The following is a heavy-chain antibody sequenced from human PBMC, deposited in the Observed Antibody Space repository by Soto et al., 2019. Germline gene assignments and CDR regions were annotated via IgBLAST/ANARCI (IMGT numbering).Heavy chain of an antibody. D-gene: IGHD4-4*01. V-gene: IGHV3-23*01. J-gene: IGHJ4*02. Sequence: EVQLLESGGGSVQPGGSLMLSCAASGFTFSSYSLSWLRQAPGKGLEWVSGISGSVQTTHYKDSVKGRFTISRDNFRNTLYLQVNSLRAEDTAIYFCAKSRGDSWTTYFFDYWGQGALVTVSS. CDR1: GFTFSSYS. CDR2: ISGSVQTT. CDR3: AKSRGDSWTTYFFDY.